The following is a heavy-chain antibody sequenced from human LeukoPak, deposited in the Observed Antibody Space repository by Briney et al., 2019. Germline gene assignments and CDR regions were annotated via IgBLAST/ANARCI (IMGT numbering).Heavy chain of an antibody. V-gene: IGHV1-2*02. D-gene: IGHD5-24*01. CDR3: ARLRLQHNNWFDP. J-gene: IGHJ5*02. CDR1: GYTFTGYY. CDR2: INPNSGGT. Sequence: EASVKVSCKASGYTFTGYYMHWVRQAPGQGLEWMGWINPNSGGTNYAQKFQGRVTMTRDTSISTAYMELSRLRSDDTAVYYCARLRLQHNNWFDPWGQGTLVTVSS.